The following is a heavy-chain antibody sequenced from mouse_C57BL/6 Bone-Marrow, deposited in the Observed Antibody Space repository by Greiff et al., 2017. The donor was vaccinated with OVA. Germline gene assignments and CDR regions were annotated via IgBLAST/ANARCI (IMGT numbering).Heavy chain of an antibody. J-gene: IGHJ4*01. CDR1: GFSLSTSGMG. CDR2: IYWDDDN. V-gene: IGHV8-12*01. CDR3: ARRRSDYDAMDY. Sequence: QVTLKVSGPGLLQSSQTLSLTCSFSGFSLSTSGMGVSWIRQPSGLGLDWLAHIYWDDDNRYNTFLKSRPLISKDTSRNQVFLKITSVDTADTATYYCARRRSDYDAMDYWGQGTSVTVSS.